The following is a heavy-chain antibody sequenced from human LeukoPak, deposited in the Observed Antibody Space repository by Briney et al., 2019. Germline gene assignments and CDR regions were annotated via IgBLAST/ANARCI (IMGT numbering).Heavy chain of an antibody. D-gene: IGHD3-10*01. J-gene: IGHJ3*02. Sequence: PSETLSLTCSVSGDSISSYSWSWIRRPPGKGLEWIGDISRSGDTNYSPSLKSRLTISVDMSKNHFSLKLRSVTAAVTAGYCCAKDRGGGRDAFDIWGQGTVVTVSS. CDR1: GDSISSYS. CDR2: ISRSGDT. V-gene: IGHV4-59*01. CDR3: AKDRGGGRDAFDI.